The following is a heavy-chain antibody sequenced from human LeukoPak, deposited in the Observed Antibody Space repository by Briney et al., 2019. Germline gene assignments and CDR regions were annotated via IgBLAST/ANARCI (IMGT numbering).Heavy chain of an antibody. CDR3: ARDAVNTAMVSYYYYNMDV. CDR2: INPNSGGT. J-gene: IGHJ6*03. CDR1: GYTFTGYY. V-gene: IGHV1-2*02. D-gene: IGHD5-18*01. Sequence: ASVKVSCKASGYTFTGYYMHWVRQAPGQGLEWMGWINPNSGGTNYAQKFQGRVTMTRDTSISTAYMELSRLRSDDTAVYYCARDAVNTAMVSYYYYNMDVWGKGTTVTVSS.